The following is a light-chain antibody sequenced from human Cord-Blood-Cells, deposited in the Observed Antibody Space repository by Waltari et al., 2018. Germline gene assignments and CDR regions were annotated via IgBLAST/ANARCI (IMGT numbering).Light chain of an antibody. CDR2: DAS. V-gene: IGKV3-11*01. J-gene: IGKJ3*01. CDR3: QQRSNWPPGT. Sequence: EIVLTQSPATLSLSPGERATLSCRPSQSVSSYLAWYQQKPGQAPRLLIYDASNRATGIPARVSGSGSGTDFTLTISSLEPEDVAVYYCQQRSNWPPGTFGPGTKVDIK. CDR1: QSVSSY.